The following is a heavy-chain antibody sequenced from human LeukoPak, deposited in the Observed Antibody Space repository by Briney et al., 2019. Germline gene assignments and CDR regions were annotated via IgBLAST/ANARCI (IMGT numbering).Heavy chain of an antibody. Sequence: SETLSLTCAVYGGSFSGYYWSWIRQPPGKGLEWIGEINHSGSTNYNPSLKSRVTISVDTSKNQFSLKLSSVTAADTAVYYCARGSLRGVANHYYYYMDVWGKGTTVTVSS. J-gene: IGHJ6*03. D-gene: IGHD3-10*01. CDR1: GGSFSGYY. CDR3: ARGSLRGVANHYYYYMDV. CDR2: INHSGST. V-gene: IGHV4-34*01.